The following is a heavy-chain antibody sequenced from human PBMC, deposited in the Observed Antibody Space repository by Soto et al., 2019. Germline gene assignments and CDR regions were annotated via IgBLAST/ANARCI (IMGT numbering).Heavy chain of an antibody. Sequence: SETLSLTCTVSGGSISSYYWSWIRQPPGKGLEWIGYIYYSGSTNYNPSLKSRVTISVDTSKNQFSLKLSSVTAADTAVYYCARGNYVAFDIWGQGTMVTVSS. D-gene: IGHD3-16*01. V-gene: IGHV4-59*01. CDR2: IYYSGST. J-gene: IGHJ3*02. CDR1: GGSISSYY. CDR3: ARGNYVAFDI.